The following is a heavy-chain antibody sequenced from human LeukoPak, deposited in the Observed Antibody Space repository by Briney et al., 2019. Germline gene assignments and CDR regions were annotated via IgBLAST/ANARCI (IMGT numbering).Heavy chain of an antibody. Sequence: GGSLRLSCAASGFIFSSYEMNWVRQAPGKGLEWVSYISSSGGIIYYADSVKGRFTISRDNAKNSLYLQMNSLRAEDTAVYYCATLGYCSSTRCLDYWGQGTLVTVSS. CDR2: ISSSGGII. J-gene: IGHJ4*02. D-gene: IGHD2-2*01. V-gene: IGHV3-48*03. CDR1: GFIFSSYE. CDR3: ATLGYCSSTRCLDY.